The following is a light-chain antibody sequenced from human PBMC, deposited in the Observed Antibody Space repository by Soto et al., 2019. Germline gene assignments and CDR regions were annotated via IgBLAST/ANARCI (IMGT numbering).Light chain of an antibody. CDR3: NSYTTTSALV. CDR2: EVS. V-gene: IGLV2-14*01. CDR1: SADIGIHDY. J-gene: IGLJ1*01. Sequence: QSALTQPASVSGSPGQSITISCTGSSADIGIHDYVSWYQQHPGKVPKLIIYEVSKRPSGAYDRFSGSKSGNAAYLSISGLQPEDEADYYCNSYTTTSALVFGTGTKVTV.